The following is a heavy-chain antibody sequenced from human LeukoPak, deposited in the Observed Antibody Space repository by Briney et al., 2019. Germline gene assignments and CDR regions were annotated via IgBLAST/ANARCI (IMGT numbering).Heavy chain of an antibody. CDR3: ARAAHIVVVPAATKFDY. CDR2: IYYSGST. J-gene: IGHJ4*02. D-gene: IGHD2-2*01. CDR1: GGSISSGSYY. V-gene: IGHV4-31*03. Sequence: SETLSLICTVSGGSISSGSYYWSWIRQHPGKGLEWIGYIYYSGSTYYNPSLKSRVTISVDTSKNQFSLKLSSVTAADTAVYYCARAAHIVVVPAATKFDYWGQGTLVTVSS.